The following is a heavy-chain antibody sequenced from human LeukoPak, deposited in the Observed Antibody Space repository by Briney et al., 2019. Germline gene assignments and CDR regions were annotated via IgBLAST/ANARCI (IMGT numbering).Heavy chain of an antibody. D-gene: IGHD2-8*01. V-gene: IGHV4-30-4*01. Sequence: TASETLSLTCTVSGGSISSGDYYWSWIRQPPGKGLEWIGYIYYSGSTYYNPSLKSRVTISVDTSKNQFSLKLSSVTAADTAVYYCARGLKMYYLDYWGQGTLVTVSS. CDR3: ARGLKMYYLDY. CDR1: GGSISSGDYY. J-gene: IGHJ4*02. CDR2: IYYSGST.